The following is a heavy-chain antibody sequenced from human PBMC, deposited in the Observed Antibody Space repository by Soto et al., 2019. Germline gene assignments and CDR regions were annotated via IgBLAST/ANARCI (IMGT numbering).Heavy chain of an antibody. CDR2: MNGKSGNI. J-gene: IGHJ4*02. D-gene: IGHD2-15*01. CDR1: GFTFSSD. CDR3: PSAHVTEDSSYGSCNALDY. Sequence: QVHLVQSGAEVKKPGASVKVSCKTSGFTFSSDINWVRQATGQGLEWMGWMNGKSGNISYAQKFQGRVTMSRDTSLRTAYIKLNSLSYEDKAIYYCPSAHVTEDSSYGSCNALDYWGQGTLVTVS. V-gene: IGHV1-8*02.